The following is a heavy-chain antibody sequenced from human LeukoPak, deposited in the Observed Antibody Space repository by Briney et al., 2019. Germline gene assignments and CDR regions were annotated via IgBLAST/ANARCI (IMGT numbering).Heavy chain of an antibody. CDR2: ISYDGSNK. V-gene: IGHV3-30-3*01. CDR1: GFTFSSYA. CDR3: ARVGLRYFDWLSQLDY. Sequence: GGSLRLSCAASGFTFSSYAMHWVRQAPGKGLEWVAVISYDGSNKYYADSVKSRFTISRDNSKNTLYLQMNRLRAEDTAVYYCARVGLRYFDWLSQLDYWGQGTLVTVSS. D-gene: IGHD3-9*01. J-gene: IGHJ4*02.